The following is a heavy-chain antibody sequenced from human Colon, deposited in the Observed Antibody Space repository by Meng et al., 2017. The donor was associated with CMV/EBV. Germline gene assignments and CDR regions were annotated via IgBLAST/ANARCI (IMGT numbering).Heavy chain of an antibody. Sequence: ASVKVSCKASGYIFTDFYMHWVRQTPGQGLEWVGLVTPSGGGTNYAQKFKDRVIMTRDTSTNTVYMELRSLKSDDTAIYFCARPDGSQKYYFEYWGQGTPVTVSS. CDR1: GYIFTDFY. D-gene: IGHD2/OR15-2a*01. V-gene: IGHV1-46*01. CDR2: VTPSGGGT. J-gene: IGHJ4*02. CDR3: ARPDGSQKYYFEY.